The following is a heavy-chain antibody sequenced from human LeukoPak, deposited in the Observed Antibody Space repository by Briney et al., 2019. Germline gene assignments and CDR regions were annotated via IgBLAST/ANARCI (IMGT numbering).Heavy chain of an antibody. CDR2: INPNSGGT. Sequence: ASVKVSCKASGYTFTGYYMHWVRQAPGQGLEWMGWINPNSGGTNHAQKFRGRVTMTWDTSISTAYMELSRLRSDDTAVYYCAREPPSGSLDYWGQGTLVTVSS. V-gene: IGHV1-2*02. CDR1: GYTFTGYY. J-gene: IGHJ4*02. CDR3: AREPPSGSLDY. D-gene: IGHD3-10*01.